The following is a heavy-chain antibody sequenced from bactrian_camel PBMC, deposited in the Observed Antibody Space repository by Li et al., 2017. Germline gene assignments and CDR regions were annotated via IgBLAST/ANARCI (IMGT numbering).Heavy chain of an antibody. CDR2: SDTDGTT. J-gene: IGHJ4*01. CDR1: LIKRNRSC. Sequence: VESGGGSVRTGGSLKLSCVGALIKRNRSCLAWFRQSPGKEREGIAASDTDGTTCYADSLKGRFSISKDNTKNTLDLQMNNLEPDDTAMYYCAAFDRVAPGALNCGFALRRDVYDFWGQGTQVTVS. V-gene: IGHV3S53*01. CDR3: AAFDRVAPGALNCGFALRRDVYDF. D-gene: IGHD7*01.